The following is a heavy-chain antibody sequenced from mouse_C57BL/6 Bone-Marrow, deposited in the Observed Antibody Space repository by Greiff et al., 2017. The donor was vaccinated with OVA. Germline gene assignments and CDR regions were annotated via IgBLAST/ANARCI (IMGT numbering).Heavy chain of an antibody. CDR3: ERSEGLPYVDY. Sequence: QVQLQQPGAELVMPGASVKLSCKASGYTFTSYWMHWVKQRPGQGLEWIGEIDPSDSYTNYNQKFKGKSTLTVDKSSSTAYMQLSSLTSEDAAVYYCERSEGLPYVDYWGQGTTLTVSS. CDR2: IDPSDSYT. J-gene: IGHJ2*01. CDR1: GYTFTSYW. V-gene: IGHV1-69*01. D-gene: IGHD2-4*01.